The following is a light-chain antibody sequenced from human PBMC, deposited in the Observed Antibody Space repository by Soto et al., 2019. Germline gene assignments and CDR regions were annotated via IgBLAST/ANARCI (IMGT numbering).Light chain of an antibody. CDR3: QQRYSAPQT. V-gene: IGKV1-39*01. Sequence: DLQMTQSPSSLSASVGDRVTITCRASQTISNYLHWYQQSPGKAPNLLIYLASNLQSGVPSRFSGSGSGTYFTLTISSLQPEDFATYYCQQRYSAPQTFGQGTKVEIK. J-gene: IGKJ1*01. CDR2: LAS. CDR1: QTISNY.